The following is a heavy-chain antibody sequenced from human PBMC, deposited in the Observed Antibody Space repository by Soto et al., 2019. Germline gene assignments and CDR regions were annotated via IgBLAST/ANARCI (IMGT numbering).Heavy chain of an antibody. CDR1: GFTFSSYW. J-gene: IGHJ4*02. Sequence: EVQLVESGGGLVQPGGSLRLSCAASGFTFSSYWMSWVRQAPGRGLEWVATIAHDGSEKFYVDSVKGRFTISRDNTKNSLYLQMNSLRAEDTAVYYCARESNAHFDYWGQGTVVTVSS. V-gene: IGHV3-7*01. CDR2: IAHDGSEK. D-gene: IGHD7-27*01. CDR3: ARESNAHFDY.